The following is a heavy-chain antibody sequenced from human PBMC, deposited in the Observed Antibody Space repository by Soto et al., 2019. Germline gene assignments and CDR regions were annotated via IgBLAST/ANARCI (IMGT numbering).Heavy chain of an antibody. CDR1: GYTFTSYD. Sequence: WASVKVSCKASGYTFTSYDINWVRQAAGQGLEWMGWMNPNSGNTGYAQKFQGRVTMTRNTSISTAYMELSSLRSEDTAVYYCARVGAKQQLVLDWFDPWGQGTLVTVSS. CDR3: ARVGAKQQLVLDWFDP. D-gene: IGHD6-13*01. CDR2: MNPNSGNT. V-gene: IGHV1-8*01. J-gene: IGHJ5*02.